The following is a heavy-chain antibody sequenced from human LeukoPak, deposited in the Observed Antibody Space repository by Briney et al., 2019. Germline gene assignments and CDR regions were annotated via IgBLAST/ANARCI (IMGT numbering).Heavy chain of an antibody. J-gene: IGHJ4*02. CDR2: IYTSGST. D-gene: IGHD5-24*01. CDR1: GGSISSSSYY. CDR3: ARRRDGYNDFDY. Sequence: SETLSLTCTVSGGSISSSSYYWSWIRQPAGKGLEWIGRIYTSGSTNYNPSLKSRVTMSVDTSKNQFSLKLSSVTAADTAVYYCARRRDGYNDFDYWGQGTLVTVSS. V-gene: IGHV4-61*02.